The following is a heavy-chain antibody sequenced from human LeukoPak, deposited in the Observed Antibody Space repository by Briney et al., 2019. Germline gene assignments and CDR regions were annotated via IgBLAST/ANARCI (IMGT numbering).Heavy chain of an antibody. CDR2: ISGSGGST. CDR3: AKTIVVVPAADY. CDR1: GFTFSSYA. J-gene: IGHJ4*02. D-gene: IGHD2-2*01. Sequence: GASLRLSCAASGFTFSSYAMSWVRQAPGKGLEWVSAISGSGGSTYYADSVKGRFTISRDNSKNTLYLQMNSLRAEDTAVYYCAKTIVVVPAADYWGQGTLVTASS. V-gene: IGHV3-23*01.